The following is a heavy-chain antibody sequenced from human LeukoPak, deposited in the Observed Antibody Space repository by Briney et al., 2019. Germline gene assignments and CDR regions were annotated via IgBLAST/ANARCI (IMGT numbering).Heavy chain of an antibody. CDR1: GFTFSNYA. CDR3: AKGRYYDSSGYYYYYYMDV. CDR2: ISGSGGST. Sequence: GGSLRLSCAASGFTFSNYAMSWVRQAPGKGLEWVSGISGSGGSTYYADSVKGRFTISRDNSKNTLYLQMNSLRAEDTAVYYCAKGRYYDSSGYYYYYYMDVWGKGTTVTVSS. J-gene: IGHJ6*03. D-gene: IGHD3-22*01. V-gene: IGHV3-23*01.